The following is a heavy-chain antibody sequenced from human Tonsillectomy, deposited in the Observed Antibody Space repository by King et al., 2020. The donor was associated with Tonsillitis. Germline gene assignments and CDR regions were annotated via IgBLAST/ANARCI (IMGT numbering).Heavy chain of an antibody. CDR1: GFTFSSYW. J-gene: IGHJ2*01. CDR2: IKQDGSEK. D-gene: IGHD4-17*01. V-gene: IGHV3-7*01. CDR3: ARGSTTVTARGYFDL. Sequence: VQLVESGGGLVQPGGSLRLSCAASGFTFSSYWMSWVRQAPGKGLEWVANIKQDGSEKYYVDSVRGRFTTSRDNAKNSLYLQMNSLRAEDTAVYYCARGSTTVTARGYFDLWGRGTLVTVSS.